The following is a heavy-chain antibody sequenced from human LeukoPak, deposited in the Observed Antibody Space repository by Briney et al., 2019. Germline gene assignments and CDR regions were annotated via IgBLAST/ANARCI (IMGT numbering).Heavy chain of an antibody. V-gene: IGHV4-34*01. CDR3: ASHIAAAAIGGFDY. D-gene: IGHD6-13*01. CDR1: GGSFSGYY. J-gene: IGHJ4*02. CDR2: INHSEST. Sequence: SETLSLTCAVSGGSFSGYYWSWIRQPPGKGLEWMGEINHSESTNYNPSLKSRVTISVDTSKNQFSLKLSSVTAADTAVYYCASHIAAAAIGGFDYWGQGTLVTVSS.